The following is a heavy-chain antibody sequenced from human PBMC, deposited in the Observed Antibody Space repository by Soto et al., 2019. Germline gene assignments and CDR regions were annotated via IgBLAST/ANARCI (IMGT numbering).Heavy chain of an antibody. Sequence: GASVKVSCKASGYTFTSYYMHWVRQAPGQGLEWMGIINPSGGSTSYAQKFQGRVTMTRDTSTSTVYMELSSLRSEDTAVYYCARGGSITNFGVVITRYFDYWGQGTLVTVS. J-gene: IGHJ4*02. CDR3: ARGGSITNFGVVITRYFDY. CDR2: INPSGGST. D-gene: IGHD3-3*01. CDR1: GYTFTSYY. V-gene: IGHV1-46*03.